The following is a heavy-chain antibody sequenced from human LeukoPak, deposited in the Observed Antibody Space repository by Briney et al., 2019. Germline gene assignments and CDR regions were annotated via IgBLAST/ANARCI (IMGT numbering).Heavy chain of an antibody. Sequence: AGGSLRLSCAASGFTFSSYGMHWVRQAPGKGLEWVAFIRYDGSNKYYADSVKGRFTLSRDNSKNTLYLQMNSLRAEDTAVYYCAKDQTGYSSGWYDCIDYWGQGTLVTVSS. J-gene: IGHJ4*02. CDR3: AKDQTGYSSGWYDCIDY. V-gene: IGHV3-30*02. CDR2: IRYDGSNK. D-gene: IGHD6-19*01. CDR1: GFTFSSYG.